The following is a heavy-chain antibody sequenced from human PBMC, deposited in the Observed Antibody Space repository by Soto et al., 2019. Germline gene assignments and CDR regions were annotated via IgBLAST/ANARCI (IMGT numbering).Heavy chain of an antibody. CDR1: GVTFSSYA. CDR2: ISWNGGST. CDR3: ARIAARPWYYYGMDV. J-gene: IGHJ6*02. D-gene: IGHD6-6*01. V-gene: IGHV3-20*04. Sequence: PGGSLRLSCASSGVTFSSYAMSWVRQAPGKGLEWVSGISWNGGSTGYADSVKGRFTISRDNAKNSLYLQMNSLRAEDTALYYCARIAARPWYYYGMDVWGQGTTVTVSS.